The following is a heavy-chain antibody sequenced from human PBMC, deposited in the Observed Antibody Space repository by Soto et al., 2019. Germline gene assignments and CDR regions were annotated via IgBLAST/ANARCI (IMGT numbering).Heavy chain of an antibody. CDR1: GGSISSGSYY. D-gene: IGHD3-22*01. CDR3: ARSDSSGKTRYYFDH. V-gene: IGHV4-31*03. Sequence: SETLSLTCTVSGGSISSGSYYWTWIRQHPGKGLEWIGYIYSTESTNYNPSLKNRITISVDMSASQFSLKLSSVTVADTAVYYCARSDSSGKTRYYFDHWGQGTLVTVSS. J-gene: IGHJ4*02. CDR2: IYSTEST.